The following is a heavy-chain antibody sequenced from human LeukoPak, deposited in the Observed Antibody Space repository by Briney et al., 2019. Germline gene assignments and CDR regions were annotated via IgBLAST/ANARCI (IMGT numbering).Heavy chain of an antibody. CDR1: GFTFSSYA. CDR2: ICGSGDST. Sequence: AGSLRRSCAGSGFTFSSYAMSWVRQAPGKGLEGCSAICGSGDSTYYADSVKGRFTSSRDNSMNTLNLHMSSLRAEDTAVYYCAKDDRVYSSSSDPHFDYWGQGTLVTVSS. J-gene: IGHJ4*02. V-gene: IGHV3-23*01. CDR3: AKDDRVYSSSSDPHFDY. D-gene: IGHD6-6*01.